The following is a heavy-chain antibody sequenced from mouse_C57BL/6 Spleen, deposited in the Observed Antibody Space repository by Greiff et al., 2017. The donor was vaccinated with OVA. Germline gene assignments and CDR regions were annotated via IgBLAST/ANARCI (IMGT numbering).Heavy chain of an antibody. D-gene: IGHD1-1*01. J-gene: IGHJ2*01. CDR1: GFTFSSYA. V-gene: IGHV5-4*01. CDR3: ARPHYYGSSYLDY. Sequence: EVHLVESGGGLVKPGGSLKLSCAASGFTFSSYAMSWVRQTPEKRLEWVATISDGGSYTYYPDYVKGRFTISRDNAKNNLYLQMSHLKSEDTAMYYCARPHYYGSSYLDYWGQGTTLTVSS. CDR2: ISDGGSYT.